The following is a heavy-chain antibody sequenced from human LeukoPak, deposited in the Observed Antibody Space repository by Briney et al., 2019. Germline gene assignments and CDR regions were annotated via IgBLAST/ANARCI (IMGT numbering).Heavy chain of an antibody. CDR3: ARGPPRVGYYYYGMDV. CDR1: GGSFSGYY. V-gene: IGHV4-34*01. Sequence: SETLSLTCAVYGGSFSGYYWSWIRQTPGKGLEWIGEINHSGSTKYNPSFKSRVTTSVDTSKNQFSLKLSSVTAADTAVYYCARGPPRVGYYYYGMDVWGQGTTVTVSS. J-gene: IGHJ6*02. D-gene: IGHD3-16*01. CDR2: INHSGST.